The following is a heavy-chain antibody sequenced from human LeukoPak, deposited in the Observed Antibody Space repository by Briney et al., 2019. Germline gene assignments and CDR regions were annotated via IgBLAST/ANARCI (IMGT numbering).Heavy chain of an antibody. J-gene: IGHJ5*01. CDR2: ISASGNT. D-gene: IGHD3-3*01. CDR1: GGSISSGSYY. Sequence: SETLSLTCTVSGGSISSGSYYWSWIWQPAGKGLEWLGRISASGNTNYNPSLKSRVTISVDTSKNQFSLKLSSVTAADTAIYYCARGRFLEWSGTWFDSWGQGTLVTVSS. V-gene: IGHV4-61*02. CDR3: ARGRFLEWSGTWFDS.